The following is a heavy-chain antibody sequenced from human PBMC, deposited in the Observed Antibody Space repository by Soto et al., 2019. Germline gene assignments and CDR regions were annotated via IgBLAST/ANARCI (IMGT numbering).Heavy chain of an antibody. J-gene: IGHJ4*02. V-gene: IGHV1-46*01. CDR2: INPSGGST. D-gene: IGHD6-6*01. CDR3: ARDVSSIAARPEDDY. CDR1: GYNFTSYY. Sequence: ASVKVSCKASGYNFTSYYMHWVRQAPGQGLEWMGIINPSGGSTSYAQKFQGRVTMTRDTSTSTVSMELSSLRSEDTAVYYCARDVSSIAARPEDDYWGQGTLVTVSS.